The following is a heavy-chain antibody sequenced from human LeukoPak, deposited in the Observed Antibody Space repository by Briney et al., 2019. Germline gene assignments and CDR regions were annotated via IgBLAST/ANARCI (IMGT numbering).Heavy chain of an antibody. CDR2: INPNSRGT. D-gene: IGHD5-24*01. CDR1: GYTFTGYY. Sequence: ASVKVSCKASGYTFTGYYMHWVRQAPGQGLEWMGRINPNSRGTNYAQKFQGRVTMTRDTSISTAYMELSRLRSDDTAVYYCARARDGYNLIAFDIWGQGTMVTVSS. CDR3: ARARDGYNLIAFDI. V-gene: IGHV1-2*06. J-gene: IGHJ3*02.